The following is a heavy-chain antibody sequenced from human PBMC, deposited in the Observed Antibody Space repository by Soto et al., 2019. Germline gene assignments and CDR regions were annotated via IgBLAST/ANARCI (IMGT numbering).Heavy chain of an antibody. Sequence: GESLKISCKASGYIFTTNWISWVRQMPGKGLEWMWRIDPSESYTNYSPSFQGHVTISADKSSNTAYLQWSSLKASDTAMYYCARTRTLSGGYYSAVDVWGQGTSVTVSS. D-gene: IGHD1-7*01. CDR2: IDPSESYT. J-gene: IGHJ6*02. V-gene: IGHV5-10-1*01. CDR1: GYIFTTNW. CDR3: ARTRTLSGGYYSAVDV.